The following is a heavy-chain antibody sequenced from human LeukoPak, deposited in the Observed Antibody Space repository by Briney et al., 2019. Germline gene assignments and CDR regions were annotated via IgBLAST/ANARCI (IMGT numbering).Heavy chain of an antibody. J-gene: IGHJ4*02. D-gene: IGHD4-17*01. CDR1: AGSFSGYY. V-gene: IGHV4-34*01. CDR2: INHSGST. Sequence: KPSETLSLTCAVYAGSFSGYYWSWIRQPPGKGLEWIGEINHSGSTNYNPSLKSRVTISVDTSKDQFSLKLSSVTAADTAVYYCAGSGDYFDYWGQGTLVTVSS. CDR3: AGSGDYFDY.